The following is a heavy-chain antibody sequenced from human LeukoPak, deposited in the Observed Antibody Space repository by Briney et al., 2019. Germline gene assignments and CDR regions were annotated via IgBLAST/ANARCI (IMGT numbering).Heavy chain of an antibody. CDR3: AKGRGYGDSVFDY. J-gene: IGHJ4*02. V-gene: IGHV3-23*01. Sequence: GGSLRLSCAASGFTFSTYGMSWVRQGPGKGLEWVSGISGRGVSTYYADSVKGRFTISRDNSKNTLYLQMNSLRAEDAAVYYCAKGRGYGDSVFDYWGQGTLVTVSS. CDR1: GFTFSTYG. D-gene: IGHD4-17*01. CDR2: ISGRGVST.